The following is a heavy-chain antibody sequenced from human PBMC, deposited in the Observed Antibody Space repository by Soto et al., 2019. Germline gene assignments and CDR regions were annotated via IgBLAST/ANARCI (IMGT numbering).Heavy chain of an antibody. V-gene: IGHV4-59*01. D-gene: IGHD3-16*01. CDR3: ARYDHVQLYFDF. Sequence: SETLSLTCTVSGGSITSYYWSWIRQPPGKGLEWIGYIYYRGSTNYNPSPKSRVTISVDTSKNQFSLKLSSVTAADTAIYYCARYDHVQLYFDFWGQGALVTVSS. CDR1: GGSITSYY. J-gene: IGHJ4*02. CDR2: IYYRGST.